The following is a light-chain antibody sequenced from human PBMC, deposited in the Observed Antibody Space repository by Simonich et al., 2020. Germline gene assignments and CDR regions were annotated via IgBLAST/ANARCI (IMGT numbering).Light chain of an antibody. CDR3: MQALQTPYT. CDR1: QSLLHSNGYNY. CDR2: LGS. J-gene: IGKJ2*01. V-gene: IGKV2-28*01. Sequence: DIVMTQSPLSLPVTPGEPASISCRSSQSLLHSNGYNYLDWYLQTPGQSPQLLIYLGSNRAAGGPGRFSGSGSGTDFTLKISRVEAEDVGVYYCMQALQTPYTFGQGTKLEIK.